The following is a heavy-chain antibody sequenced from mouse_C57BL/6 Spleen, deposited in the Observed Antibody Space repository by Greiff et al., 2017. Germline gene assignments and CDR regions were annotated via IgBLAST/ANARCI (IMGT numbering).Heavy chain of an antibody. V-gene: IGHV1-26*01. J-gene: IGHJ3*01. CDR3: AREGNPWFAY. CDR2: INPNNGGT. CDR1: GYTFTDYY. D-gene: IGHD2-1*01. Sequence: EVQLQQSGPELVKPGASVKISCKASGYTFTDYYMNWVKQSHGKSLEWIGDINPNNGGTSYNQKFKGKATLTVDKSSSTAYMELRSLTSEDSAVYYCAREGNPWFAYWGQGTLVTVS.